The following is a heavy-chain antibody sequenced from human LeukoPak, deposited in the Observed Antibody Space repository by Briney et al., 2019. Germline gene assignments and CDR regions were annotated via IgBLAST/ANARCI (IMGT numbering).Heavy chain of an antibody. J-gene: IGHJ4*02. CDR3: ARANFLYCSSSTCFFDC. V-gene: IGHV1-2*02. CDR1: GYTFTDYY. CDR2: INPNDGDT. D-gene: IGHD2-15*01. Sequence: EASVKVSCKASGYTFTDYYMHWVRQAPGQGFEWMGWINPNDGDTNYAQKFQGRVTMTRDTSISTARMEVSRLRSDDTAVYYCARANFLYCSSSTCFFDCWGQGTLVTVSS.